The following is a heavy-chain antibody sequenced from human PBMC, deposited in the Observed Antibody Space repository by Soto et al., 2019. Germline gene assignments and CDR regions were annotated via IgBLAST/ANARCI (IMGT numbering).Heavy chain of an antibody. Sequence: SETLSLTCTVSGGSISSSSYYWGWIRQPPGKGLEWIGSIYYSGSTYYNPSLKSRVTISVDTSKNQFSLKLSSVTAADTAVYYCARQTPPDFWSGYYTGIGWFDPWGQGTLVTVSS. D-gene: IGHD3-3*01. V-gene: IGHV4-39*01. CDR2: IYYSGST. CDR1: GGSISSSSYY. CDR3: ARQTPPDFWSGYYTGIGWFDP. J-gene: IGHJ5*02.